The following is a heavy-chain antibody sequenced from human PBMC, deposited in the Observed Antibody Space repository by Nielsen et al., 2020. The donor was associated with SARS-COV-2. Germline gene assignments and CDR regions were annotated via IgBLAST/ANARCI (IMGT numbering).Heavy chain of an antibody. Sequence: GGSLRLSCAASGFTFSGYSVNWVRQAPGKGLEWISYISSTGSLIYYANSVKGRFTISRDNAKNSLYLQMNSLRVEDTAVYYCAREESNYYYYAMDVWGQGTTVTVSS. J-gene: IGHJ6*02. CDR1: GFTFSGYS. D-gene: IGHD2/OR15-2a*01. V-gene: IGHV3-48*04. CDR3: AREESNYYYYAMDV. CDR2: ISSTGSLI.